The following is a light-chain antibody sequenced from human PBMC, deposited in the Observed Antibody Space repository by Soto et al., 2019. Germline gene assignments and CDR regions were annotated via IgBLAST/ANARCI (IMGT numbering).Light chain of an antibody. Sequence: EIVLTQSPGTLSLSPGERATLSCGASQSVSSSYLAWYQQKPGQAPRLLIYGASSRATGIPDRFSGSGSGTDFTLTISSLEPEDFAVYYCQERTGWPPWTFGQGTKGDIK. CDR2: GAS. J-gene: IGKJ1*01. V-gene: IGKV3D-20*02. CDR3: QERTGWPPWT. CDR1: QSVSSSY.